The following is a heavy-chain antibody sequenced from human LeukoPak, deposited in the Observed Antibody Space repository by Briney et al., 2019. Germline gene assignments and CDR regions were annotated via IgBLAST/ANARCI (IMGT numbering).Heavy chain of an antibody. CDR2: ISAYNGNT. D-gene: IGHD1-14*01. Sequence: GSVKVSCKASGYTFTSYAMHWVRQAPGQGLEWMGWISAYNGNTSYAQKLQGRVTMTTDTSTSTAYMELRSLRSDDTAVYYCARGRLRTGYVGFYWGQGTLVTVSS. V-gene: IGHV1-18*01. J-gene: IGHJ4*02. CDR3: ARGRLRTGYVGFY. CDR1: GYTFTSYA.